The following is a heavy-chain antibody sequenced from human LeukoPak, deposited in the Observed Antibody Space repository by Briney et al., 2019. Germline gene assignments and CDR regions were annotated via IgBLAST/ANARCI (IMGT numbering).Heavy chain of an antibody. J-gene: IGHJ4*02. CDR2: IIPIFGTA. D-gene: IGHD1-26*01. V-gene: IGHV1-69*13. Sequence: GASVKVSCKASGGTFSSYANSWVRQAPGQGLEWMGGIIPIFGTANYAQKFQGRVTITADESTRTAYMELSSLRSEETAVYYCARDSVGATTSAYWGQRTLVTVSS. CDR3: ARDSVGATTSAY. CDR1: GGTFSSYA.